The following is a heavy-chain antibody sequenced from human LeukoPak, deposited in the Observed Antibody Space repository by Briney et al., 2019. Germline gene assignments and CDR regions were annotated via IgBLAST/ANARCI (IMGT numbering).Heavy chain of an antibody. CDR1: GFTFDDYA. CDR2: ISGDGGST. CDR3: AKDLLWFGDLRDAPDYYYYYGMDV. J-gene: IGHJ6*02. V-gene: IGHV3-43*02. Sequence: TGGSLRLSCAASGFTFDDYAMHWVRQAPGKGLEWVSLISGDGGSTYYADSVKGRFTISRDNSKNSLYLQMNSLRTEDTALYYCAKDLLWFGDLRDAPDYYYYYGMDVWGQGTTVTVSS. D-gene: IGHD3-10*01.